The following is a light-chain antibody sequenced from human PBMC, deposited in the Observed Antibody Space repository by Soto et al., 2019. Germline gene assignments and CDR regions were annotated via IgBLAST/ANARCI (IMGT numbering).Light chain of an antibody. CDR1: GTPYD. CDR3: SSYTSSSTWV. Sequence: QSVLTQPPSVSGAPGQRVTISCTGIGTPYDVQWYQQHPGKAPKLMIYEVSNRPSGVSNRFSGSKSGNTASLTISGLQAEDEADYYCSSYTSSSTWVFGGGTKVTVL. V-gene: IGLV2-14*01. CDR2: EVS. J-gene: IGLJ3*02.